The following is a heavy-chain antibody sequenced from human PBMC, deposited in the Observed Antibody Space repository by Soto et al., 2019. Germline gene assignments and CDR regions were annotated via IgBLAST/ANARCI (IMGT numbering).Heavy chain of an antibody. Sequence: HPGGSLRLSCVASEFSISPYWMSWVRQAPGKGLEWVANIKEDGSAARYVDSVRDRFLISRDNTKNSLYLQMTNLRAEDTAIYYCVSDGDVCSGSDCFRHLKHWGRGTRVTVSS. J-gene: IGHJ4*02. CDR1: EFSISPYW. CDR3: VSDGDVCSGSDCFRHLKH. D-gene: IGHD5-12*01. CDR2: IKEDGSAA. V-gene: IGHV3-7*03.